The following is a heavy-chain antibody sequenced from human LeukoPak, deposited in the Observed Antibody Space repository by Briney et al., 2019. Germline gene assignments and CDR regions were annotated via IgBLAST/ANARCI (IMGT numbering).Heavy chain of an antibody. J-gene: IGHJ4*02. D-gene: IGHD4/OR15-4a*01. Sequence: GASVKVSCKASGYTFTSYGISWVRQAPGQGLEWMGIINPSGGSTSYAQKFQGRVTMTRDMSTSTVYMELSSLRSEDTAVYYCARVQGARVNRDGAMFDYWGQGTLVTVSS. CDR1: GYTFTSYG. V-gene: IGHV1-46*01. CDR3: ARVQGARVNRDGAMFDY. CDR2: INPSGGST.